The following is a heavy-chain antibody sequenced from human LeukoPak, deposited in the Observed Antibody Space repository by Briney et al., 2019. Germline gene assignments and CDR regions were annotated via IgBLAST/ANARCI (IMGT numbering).Heavy chain of an antibody. CDR1: GFTFRYYS. D-gene: IGHD6-13*01. CDR3: ARVDGYSSSWYSDY. CDR2: ISASGTTI. J-gene: IGHJ4*02. Sequence: GGSLRLSCAASGFTFRYYSINWVRQAPGKGLEWVSYISASGTTIYYADSVKGRFTISRDNAKNSLYLQMNSLRAEDTAVYYCARVDGYSSSWYSDYWGLGTLVTVSS. V-gene: IGHV3-48*04.